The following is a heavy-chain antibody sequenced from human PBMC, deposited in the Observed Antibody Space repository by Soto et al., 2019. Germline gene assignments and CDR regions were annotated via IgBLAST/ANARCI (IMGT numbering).Heavy chain of an antibody. CDR2: IYSGGST. CDR1: GFTVSSNY. CDR3: ARGVDYVWGSYRSLPSYYFDY. D-gene: IGHD3-16*02. J-gene: IGHJ4*02. V-gene: IGHV3-53*02. Sequence: EVQLVETGGGLIQPGGSLRLSCAASGFTVSSNYMSWVRQAPGKGLEWVSVIYSGGSTYYADSVKGRFTISRDNSKNTLYLQMNSLRAEDTAVYYCARGVDYVWGSYRSLPSYYFDYWGQGTLVTVSS.